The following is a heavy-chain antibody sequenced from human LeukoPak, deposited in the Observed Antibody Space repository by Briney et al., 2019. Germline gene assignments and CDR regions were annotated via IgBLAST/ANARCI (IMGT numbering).Heavy chain of an antibody. V-gene: IGHV1-46*01. CDR1: GYTFTSYY. J-gene: IGHJ4*02. Sequence: GASVKVSCKASGYTFTSYYMHWVRQAPGQGLGWMGIINPIGGSTSYAQKCQGRVTMTRDTSTSTVYMELSRLRSEDTAVYYCARGYYYDSSGYYYQYWGQGTLVTVSS. D-gene: IGHD3-22*01. CDR3: ARGYYYDSSGYYYQY. CDR2: INPIGGST.